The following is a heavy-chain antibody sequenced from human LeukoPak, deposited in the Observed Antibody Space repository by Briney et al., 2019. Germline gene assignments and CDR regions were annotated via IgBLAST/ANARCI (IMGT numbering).Heavy chain of an antibody. CDR2: ISYDGSNK. Sequence: PGGSLRLSCAASGFTFSSYAMHWVRQAPGKGLEWVAVISYDGSNKYYAGSVKGRFTISRDNSKNTLYLQMNSLRAEDTAVYYCASAAAGTYNWFDPWGQGTLVTASS. J-gene: IGHJ5*02. D-gene: IGHD6-13*01. CDR1: GFTFSSYA. V-gene: IGHV3-30*04. CDR3: ASAAAGTYNWFDP.